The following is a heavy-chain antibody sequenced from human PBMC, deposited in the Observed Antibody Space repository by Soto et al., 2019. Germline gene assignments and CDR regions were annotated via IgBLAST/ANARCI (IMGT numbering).Heavy chain of an antibody. CDR1: GYTFTSYG. J-gene: IGHJ4*02. D-gene: IGHD4-17*01. CDR3: ARGRSRYGDYFSYFDY. CDR2: ISAYNGNT. Sequence: ASVKVSCKASGYTFTSYGISWVRQAPGQGLEWMGWISAYNGNTNYAQKLQGRVTMTTDTSTSTAYMELRSLRSDDTAVYYCARGRSRYGDYFSYFDYWGQGTLVTVSS. V-gene: IGHV1-18*01.